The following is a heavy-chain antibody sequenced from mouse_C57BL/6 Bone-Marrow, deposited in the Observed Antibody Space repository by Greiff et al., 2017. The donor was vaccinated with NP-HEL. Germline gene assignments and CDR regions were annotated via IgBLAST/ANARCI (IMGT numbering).Heavy chain of an antibody. CDR2: IYPRSGNT. Sequence: QVQLQQSGAELARPGASVKLSCKASGYTFTSYGISWVKQRTGQGLEWIGEIYPRSGNTYYNEKFKGKANLTADKSSSTAYMELRSLTSEDSAVYFCANWESYAMDYWGQGTSVTVSS. V-gene: IGHV1-81*01. CDR3: ANWESYAMDY. CDR1: GYTFTSYG. D-gene: IGHD4-1*01. J-gene: IGHJ4*01.